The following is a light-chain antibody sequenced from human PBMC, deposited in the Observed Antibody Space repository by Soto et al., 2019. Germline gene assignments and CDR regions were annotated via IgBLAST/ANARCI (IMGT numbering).Light chain of an antibody. V-gene: IGKV3-15*01. Sequence: EIVMTQSPATLSVSPGEGATLSCRASQSVSSKLAWYQQKPGQAPRLLIYGASTRATGLPARFSGSGSGTDFTLTISSLEPEDFGVYYCQQYNDWPRTFGQGTRLEI. CDR2: GAS. J-gene: IGKJ5*01. CDR3: QQYNDWPRT. CDR1: QSVSSK.